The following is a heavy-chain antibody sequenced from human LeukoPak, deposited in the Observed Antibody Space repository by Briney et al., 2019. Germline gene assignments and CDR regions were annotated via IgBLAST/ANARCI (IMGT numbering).Heavy chain of an antibody. CDR1: GFSFKTYS. CDR2: INDDTP. Sequence: GGSLRLSCTTSGFSFKTYSMSWVRQAPGKGLEWVSAINDDTPYYTDSVKGRFTVSRDNSKNTLYLQMNSLRAEDTAVYYCARHGTITMVRGRLRYYYMDVWGKGATVTISS. J-gene: IGHJ6*03. V-gene: IGHV3-23*01. D-gene: IGHD3-10*01. CDR3: ARHGTITMVRGRLRYYYMDV.